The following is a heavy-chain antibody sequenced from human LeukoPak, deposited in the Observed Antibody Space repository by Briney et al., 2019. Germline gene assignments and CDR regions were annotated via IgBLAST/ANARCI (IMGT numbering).Heavy chain of an antibody. CDR2: INHSGST. D-gene: IGHD3-22*01. CDR1: GGSFSGYY. CDR3: ARSHYHNRYYYDNSGYYSH. Sequence: PSETLSLTYAVYGGSFSGYYWSWIRQPPGKGLEWIGEINHSGSTNYNPSLKSRVTISVDTSKNQFSLNLSSVTAADTAVYYCARSHYHNRYYYDNSGYYSHWGQGTLVTVSS. V-gene: IGHV4-34*01. J-gene: IGHJ4*02.